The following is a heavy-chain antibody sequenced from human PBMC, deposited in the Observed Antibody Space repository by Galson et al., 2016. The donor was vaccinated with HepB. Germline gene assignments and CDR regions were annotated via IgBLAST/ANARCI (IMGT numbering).Heavy chain of an antibody. Sequence: CAISGDSVSSHSAAWSWIRQSPSRGLEWLGRTYYRSKWFNDYAVSVKSRITINPDTSKNQFSLQLNSVTPDDTAVYYCARDTPTMAFTFDIWGQGTMVTVSS. V-gene: IGHV6-1*01. J-gene: IGHJ3*02. CDR2: TYYRSKWFN. D-gene: IGHD3-10*01. CDR3: ARDTPTMAFTFDI. CDR1: GDSVSSHSAA.